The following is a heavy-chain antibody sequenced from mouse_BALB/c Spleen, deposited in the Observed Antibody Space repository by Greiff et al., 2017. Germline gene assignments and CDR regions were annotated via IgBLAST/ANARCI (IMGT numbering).Heavy chain of an antibody. D-gene: IGHD2-3*01. CDR1: GYTFTDYY. V-gene: IGHV1-84*02. J-gene: IGHJ2*01. Sequence: QVQLQQSGPELVKPGASVKISCKASGYTFTDYYINWVKQKPGQGLAWIGWIYPGSGNTKYNEKFKGKATLTVDTSSSTAYMQLSSLTSEDTAVYFCARWGHYDGYFDYWGQGTTLTVSS. CDR3: ARWGHYDGYFDY. CDR2: IYPGSGNT.